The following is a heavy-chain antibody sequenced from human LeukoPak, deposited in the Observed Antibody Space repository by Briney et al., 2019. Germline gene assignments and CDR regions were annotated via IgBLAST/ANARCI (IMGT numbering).Heavy chain of an antibody. Sequence: ASVKVSCKASGYTFTSYGISWVRQAPGQGLEWVGWISAYNAYTNYTQKFQGRVTITRNTSISTAYMELSSLRSEDTAVYYCARVLCSSTSFYSSPWFDPWGQGTLVTVSS. J-gene: IGHJ5*02. CDR1: GYTFTSYG. CDR3: ARVLCSSTSFYSSPWFDP. CDR2: ISAYNAYT. V-gene: IGHV1-18*01. D-gene: IGHD2-2*01.